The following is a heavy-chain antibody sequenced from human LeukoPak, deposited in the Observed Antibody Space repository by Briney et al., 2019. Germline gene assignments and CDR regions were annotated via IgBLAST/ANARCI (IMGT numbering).Heavy chain of an antibody. D-gene: IGHD2-8*01. CDR2: ISGSAGGA. V-gene: IGHV3-23*01. Sequence: PGGSLRLSCTASGFSLSNYAMSWVRQAPGEGPEWVSSISGSAGGAYYADSVKGRFTISRDNSKNTLYLQMHSLRAEDTAVYYCATEYHCTYWGQGTLVTVSS. J-gene: IGHJ4*02. CDR3: ATEYHCTY. CDR1: GFSLSNYA.